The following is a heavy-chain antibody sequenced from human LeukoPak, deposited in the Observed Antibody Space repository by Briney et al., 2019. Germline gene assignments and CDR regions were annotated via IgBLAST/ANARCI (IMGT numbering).Heavy chain of an antibody. V-gene: IGHV1-2*02. D-gene: IGHD6-19*01. CDR3: ARTSGWYPGYFDY. Sequence: ASVKVSCKASGYTFTGYYMHWVRQAPGQGLEWMGWINPNSGGTNYAQKFQGRVTMTRDTSISTAYMELSRLRSDDTAVYYCARTSGWYPGYFDYWGQGTLVTVSS. J-gene: IGHJ4*02. CDR1: GYTFTGYY. CDR2: INPNSGGT.